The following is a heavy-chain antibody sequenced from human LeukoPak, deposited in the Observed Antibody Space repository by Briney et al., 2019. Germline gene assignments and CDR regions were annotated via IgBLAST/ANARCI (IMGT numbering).Heavy chain of an antibody. D-gene: IGHD3-10*01. J-gene: IGHJ4*02. CDR1: GFTFSNAW. V-gene: IGHV3-15*01. CDR2: IKSKTDGGTT. CDR3: TTGITMVRGVKVDY. Sequence: GGSLRLSCAASGFTFSNAWMIWVRQAPGKGLEWVGRIKSKTDGGTTDYAAPVKGRFTISRDDSKNTLYLQMNSLKTEDTAVYYCTTGITMVRGVKVDYWGQGTLVTVSP.